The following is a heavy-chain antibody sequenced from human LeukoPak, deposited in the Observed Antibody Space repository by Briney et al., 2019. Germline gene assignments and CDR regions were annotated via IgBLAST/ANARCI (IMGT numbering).Heavy chain of an antibody. CDR2: ISGSGGSE. Sequence: GGSLRLSCAASGFTFSGYAMSWVRQAPGKGLEWVSAISGSGGSEYYTDSVKGRFTISRDNSKNTLYLQMNSLRAEDTAVYYCAQLDVLRSDYFESWGQGTLVTVSS. D-gene: IGHD3-22*01. J-gene: IGHJ4*02. CDR3: AQLDVLRSDYFES. CDR1: GFTFSGYA. V-gene: IGHV3-23*01.